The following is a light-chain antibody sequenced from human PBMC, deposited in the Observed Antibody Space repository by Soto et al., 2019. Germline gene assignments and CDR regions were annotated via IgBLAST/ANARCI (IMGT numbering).Light chain of an antibody. CDR3: QQYNNYPRT. J-gene: IGKJ1*01. CDR2: DAS. Sequence: DIQMTQSPSTLSASVGDRVTITCRASQSIRSWLAWYQQKPGKAPKFLIYDASTLESGVPSRFSGSGSGTEFTLTISSLQPDDFATYYCQQYNNYPRTFGQGTKVDIK. V-gene: IGKV1-5*01. CDR1: QSIRSW.